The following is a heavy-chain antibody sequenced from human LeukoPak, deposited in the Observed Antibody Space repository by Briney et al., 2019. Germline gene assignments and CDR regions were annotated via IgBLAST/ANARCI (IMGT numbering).Heavy chain of an antibody. CDR1: GFTFSSYW. Sequence: PGGSLRLSCAASGFTFSSYWMSWVRQAPGKGLEWVANIKQGGSEKYYVDSVKGRFTISRDNAKNSLYLQMNSLRAEDTAVYYCARGDNWNYWVPFDYGGEGTLVT. J-gene: IGHJ4*02. CDR3: ARGDNWNYWVPFDY. CDR2: IKQGGSEK. D-gene: IGHD1-7*01. V-gene: IGHV3-7*01.